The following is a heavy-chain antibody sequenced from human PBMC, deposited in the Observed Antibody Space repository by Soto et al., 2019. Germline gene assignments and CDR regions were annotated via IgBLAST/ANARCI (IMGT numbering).Heavy chain of an antibody. J-gene: IGHJ4*02. CDR2: IKSKNDGGMI. CDR1: GFIFSEIW. D-gene: IGHD5-12*01. CDR3: ATVGRSGYDD. V-gene: IGHV3-15*01. Sequence: EVQLVESGGGLVKPGGSLRLSCAASGFIFSEIWMIWVRQAPGKGLEWVGRIKSKNDGGMIDYAAPVKGRFSISRDDSRNTLYLQMNRLKSEDTAVYYCATVGRSGYDDWGQGALVTVSS.